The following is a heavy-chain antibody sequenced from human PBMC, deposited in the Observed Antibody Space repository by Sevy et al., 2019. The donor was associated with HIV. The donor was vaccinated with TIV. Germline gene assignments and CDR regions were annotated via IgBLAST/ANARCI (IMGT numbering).Heavy chain of an antibody. J-gene: IGHJ5*02. CDR1: GYTFTGYY. V-gene: IGHV1-2*02. Sequence: ASVKVSCKASGYTFTGYYMHWVRQAPGQGLEWMGWINPNSDGTNYAQKFQGRVTMTRDTSISTAYMELSRLRSDDTAVYYCARVRRGYCSGGSCYTWFDPWGQGTLVTVSS. CDR2: INPNSDGT. D-gene: IGHD2-15*01. CDR3: ARVRRGYCSGGSCYTWFDP.